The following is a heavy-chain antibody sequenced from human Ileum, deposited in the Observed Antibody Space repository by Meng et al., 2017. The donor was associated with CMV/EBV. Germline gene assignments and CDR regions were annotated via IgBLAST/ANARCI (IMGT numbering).Heavy chain of an antibody. V-gene: IGHV3-30*02. J-gene: IGHJ6*02. Sequence: GESLKISCAGSGFTFSTYGMHWVRQAPGKGLEWVTMIRYDGSSEFYAESVKGRFTISRDNSKNTLYLQMNSLRADDTAVYYCAKDLRVAAAGTLYYGMDVWGQGTTVTVSS. CDR3: AKDLRVAAAGTLYYGMDV. CDR1: GFTFSTYG. CDR2: IRYDGSSE. D-gene: IGHD6-13*01.